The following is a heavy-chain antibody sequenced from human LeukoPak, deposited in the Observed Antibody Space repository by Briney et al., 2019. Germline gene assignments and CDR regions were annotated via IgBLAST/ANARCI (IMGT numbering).Heavy chain of an antibody. D-gene: IGHD1-26*01. CDR1: GYTFTIYG. Sequence: VRVSSTASGYTFTIYGISRAPDSPGQGREGGGWIRAYNDNTTYDAQYQGSVITIRDTSIRTAYNEVSRLRTDETAVYYCARGAGSCFGGHFDYWGQGTLVTVSS. CDR3: ARGAGSCFGGHFDY. CDR2: IRAYNDNT. V-gene: IGHV1-18*01. J-gene: IGHJ4*02.